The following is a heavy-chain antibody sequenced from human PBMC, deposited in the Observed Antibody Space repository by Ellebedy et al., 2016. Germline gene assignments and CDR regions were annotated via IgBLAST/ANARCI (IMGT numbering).Heavy chain of an antibody. CDR1: GFSVSSNY. J-gene: IGHJ4*01. CDR2: LYAGGTT. Sequence: GESLKISCVVSGFSVSSNYLSWVRQAPGKGLEWVSVLYAGGTTFYADSVKGRFTISTDNSKNTLYLQMNSLKTEDTAVYYCTLNYFDYWGHGTLVTVSS. CDR3: TLNYFDY. V-gene: IGHV3-66*01.